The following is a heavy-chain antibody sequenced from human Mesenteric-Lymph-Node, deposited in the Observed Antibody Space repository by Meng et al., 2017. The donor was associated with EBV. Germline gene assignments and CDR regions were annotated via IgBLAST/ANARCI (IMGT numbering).Heavy chain of an antibody. Sequence: VHLVQAGGELKNPGASVKVSCKASGYTFSHHGITWVRQAPGQGFEWMGWISAANGNTNYAQKFQGRVTMTTDTSTSTVYMELSRLTSEDTAVYYCAREPPQMCYFDYWGQGTLVTVSS. J-gene: IGHJ4*02. CDR3: AREPPQMCYFDY. CDR1: GYTFSHHG. CDR2: ISAANGNT. V-gene: IGHV1-18*01.